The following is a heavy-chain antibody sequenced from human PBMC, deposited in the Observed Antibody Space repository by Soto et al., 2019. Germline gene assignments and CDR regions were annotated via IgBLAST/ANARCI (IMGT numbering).Heavy chain of an antibody. CDR1: GFTFGDYA. CDR2: FKWNSGDV. CDR3: AKDRSSGSPYYGMDF. Sequence: PGGSLRLSCAASGFTFGDYAMHWVRQVPGKGLEWVSGFKWNSGDVGYAASVKGRFSISRDNARNSIYLQMNSLRPEDTAVYYCAKDRSSGSPYYGMDFWGQGTMVTVSS. D-gene: IGHD3-10*01. V-gene: IGHV3-9*01. J-gene: IGHJ6*02.